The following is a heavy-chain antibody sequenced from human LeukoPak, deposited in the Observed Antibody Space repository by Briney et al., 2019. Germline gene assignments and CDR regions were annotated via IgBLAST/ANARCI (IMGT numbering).Heavy chain of an antibody. CDR2: INHSGST. CDR3: ARVDYDCSSTSCYLGDFDY. D-gene: IGHD2-2*01. CDR1: GGSISSYY. Sequence: SETLSLTCTVSGGSISSYYWSWIRQPPGKGLEWIGEINHSGSTNYNPSLKSRVTISVDTSKNQFSLKLSSVTAADTAVYYCARVDYDCSSTSCYLGDFDYWGQGTLVTVSS. J-gene: IGHJ4*02. V-gene: IGHV4-34*01.